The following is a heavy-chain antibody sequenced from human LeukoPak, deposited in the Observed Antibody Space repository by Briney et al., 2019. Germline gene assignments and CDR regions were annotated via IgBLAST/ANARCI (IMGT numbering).Heavy chain of an antibody. D-gene: IGHD6-19*01. J-gene: IGHJ4*02. CDR3: ARDIGGGYSSGWYYDY. V-gene: IGHV4-4*08. CDR1: GGSISRSY. Sequence: SETLSLTCTVSGGSISRSYWSWIRQPPGKALEWIGYIYSSGSTTYNPSLKSRVTISKDASKNQFSLKLTSVTAADTAVYYCARDIGGGYSSGWYYDYWGQGTLVTVSS. CDR2: IYSSGST.